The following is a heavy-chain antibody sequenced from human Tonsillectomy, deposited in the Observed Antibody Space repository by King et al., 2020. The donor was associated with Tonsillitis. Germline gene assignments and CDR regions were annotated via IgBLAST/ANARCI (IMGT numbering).Heavy chain of an antibody. J-gene: IGHJ4*02. CDR2: IYTSGST. V-gene: IGHV4-61*02. D-gene: IGHD3-3*01. CDR1: GGSISSGSYY. Sequence: QLQESGPGLVKPSQTLSLTCTVSGGSISSGSYYWCWIRQPAGKGLEWIGRIYTSGSTNYNPSLKGRVTMSVDTSKNQFSLKLSSVTAAATAVYYCARESQSYDFWSGSYFFYCDYWGQGTLVTVSS. CDR3: ARESQSYDFWSGSYFFYCDY.